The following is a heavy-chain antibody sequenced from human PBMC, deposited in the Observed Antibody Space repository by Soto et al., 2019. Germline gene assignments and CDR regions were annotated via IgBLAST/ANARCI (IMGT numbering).Heavy chain of an antibody. J-gene: IGHJ4*02. CDR1: GFTFSSYG. Sequence: QVQLVESGGVVVQPGRTLRLSCAASGFTFSSYGMHWVRQAPGKGLEWVADISYDGSNKYYADSVKGRFTSSRDNSKNTLYLQMNSLRAEHTAVYYCAKETGEREGYCTNGVCDKTAEKSPYLDDWGQGTLVTV. D-gene: IGHD2-8*01. CDR3: AKETGEREGYCTNGVCDKTAEKSPYLDD. CDR2: ISYDGSNK. V-gene: IGHV3-30*18.